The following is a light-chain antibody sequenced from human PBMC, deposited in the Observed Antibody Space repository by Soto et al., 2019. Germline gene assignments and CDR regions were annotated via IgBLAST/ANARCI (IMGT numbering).Light chain of an antibody. CDR2: EAS. CDR1: QRVNSW. J-gene: IGKJ1*01. CDR3: QHYHSYPWT. Sequence: DIPMTQSPSTLSASLGDRVTITCRASQRVNSWLAWYQQKPGKAPNLLIYEASSLENEVPPRFSGSGPGTEFTLTISSLQPEDVATYYCQHYHSYPWTFGQGTKVEIK. V-gene: IGKV1-5*03.